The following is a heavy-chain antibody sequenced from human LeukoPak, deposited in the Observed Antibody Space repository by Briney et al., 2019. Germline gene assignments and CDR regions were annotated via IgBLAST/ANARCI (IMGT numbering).Heavy chain of an antibody. D-gene: IGHD3-3*01. CDR2: IYHSGST. CDR1: GYSISSGYY. CDR3: ARDYDFWSGYSN. J-gene: IGHJ4*02. Sequence: KPSETLSLTCAVSGYSISSGYYWGWIRQPPVKGLEWIGSIYHSGSTYYNPSLKSRVTISVDTSKNQFSLKLSSVTAADTAVYYCARDYDFWSGYSNWGQGTLVTISS. V-gene: IGHV4-38-2*02.